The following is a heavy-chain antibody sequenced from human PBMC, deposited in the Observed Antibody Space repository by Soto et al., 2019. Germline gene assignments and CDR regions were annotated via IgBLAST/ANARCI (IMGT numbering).Heavy chain of an antibody. CDR2: INPNSGDT. Sequence: ASVKVSCKASGYTFTGYYIHWVRQAPGQGLEWMGWINPNSGDTNFAQKFQGRVTMTRDTSNSTAYMELSRLRSDDTAVYYCARDDCSGGSCEALDYWGQGTPVTVSS. V-gene: IGHV1-2*02. CDR1: GYTFTGYY. CDR3: ARDDCSGGSCEALDY. J-gene: IGHJ4*02. D-gene: IGHD2-15*01.